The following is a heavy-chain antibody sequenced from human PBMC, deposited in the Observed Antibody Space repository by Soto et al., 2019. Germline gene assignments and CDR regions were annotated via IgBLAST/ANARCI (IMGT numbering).Heavy chain of an antibody. J-gene: IGHJ4*02. Sequence: PSETLSPPRTLSGGSLSRSSYRWSWARPPPRKGLEWIGEIYHSGSTYYNPSLKSRVTISVDTSKNQFSLNLSSVTAADTAVYYCARHLPYCGGDCYSLDYWGQGTLVTVSS. CDR2: IYHSGST. V-gene: IGHV4-39*01. CDR1: GGSLSRSSYR. D-gene: IGHD2-21*02. CDR3: ARHLPYCGGDCYSLDY.